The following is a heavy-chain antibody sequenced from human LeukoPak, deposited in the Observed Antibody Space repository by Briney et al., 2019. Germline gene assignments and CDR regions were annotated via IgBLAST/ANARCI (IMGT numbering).Heavy chain of an antibody. V-gene: IGHV3-43*02. J-gene: IGHJ4*02. CDR3: AKDLYCSGGSCYDGVDY. CDR2: ISGDGGST. CDR1: GFTFDDYA. Sequence: GGSLRLSCAASGFTFDDYAMHWVRHAPGKGLEWVSLISGDGGSTYYADSVKGRFTISRDNSKNSLYLQMNSLRTEDTALYYCAKDLYCSGGSCYDGVDYWGQGTLVTVSS. D-gene: IGHD2-15*01.